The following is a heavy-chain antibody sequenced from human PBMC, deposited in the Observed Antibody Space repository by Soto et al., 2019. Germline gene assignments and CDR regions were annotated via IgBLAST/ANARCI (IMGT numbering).Heavy chain of an antibody. CDR1: GDSVSSNSAA. D-gene: IGHD6-6*01. CDR3: ARDFDPARTIRDYYYGRDV. Sequence: SQTLSLTCAISGDSVSSNSAAWNWIRQSPSRGLEWLGRTYYRSKWYNDYAVSVKSRITINPDTSKNQFSLQLNSVTPEDTAGYYCARDFDPARTIRDYYYGRDVWGQGTTVTVAS. J-gene: IGHJ6*02. V-gene: IGHV6-1*01. CDR2: TYYRSKWYN.